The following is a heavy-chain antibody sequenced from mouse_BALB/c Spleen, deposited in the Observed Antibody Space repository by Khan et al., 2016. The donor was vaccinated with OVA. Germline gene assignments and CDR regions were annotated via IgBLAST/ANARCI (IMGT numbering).Heavy chain of an antibody. Sequence: EVQLQESGPGLVKPSQSLSLTCTVTGYSITSDYAWNWIRQFPGNRLEWMGYITYSGITSYNPSLKSRISITRDTSKNQFFLHLNSVTTEDTATYYCARSGTISTVVVTDFDFWGQGTTLTVSS. D-gene: IGHD1-1*01. J-gene: IGHJ2*01. V-gene: IGHV3-2*02. CDR1: GYSITSDYA. CDR2: ITYSGIT. CDR3: ARSGTISTVVVTDFDF.